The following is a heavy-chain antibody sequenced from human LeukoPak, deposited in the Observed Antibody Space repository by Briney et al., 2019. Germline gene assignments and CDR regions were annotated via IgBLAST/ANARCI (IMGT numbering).Heavy chain of an antibody. CDR2: INHSGST. V-gene: IGHV4-34*01. Sequence: SETLSLTCAVYGGSFSGYYWSWIRQPPGKGLEWTGEINHSGSTNYNPSLKSRVTISVDTSKNQFSLKLSSVTAADTAVYYCARGSMIVVVQFDYWGQGTLVTVSS. D-gene: IGHD3-22*01. CDR3: ARGSMIVVVQFDY. J-gene: IGHJ4*02. CDR1: GGSFSGYY.